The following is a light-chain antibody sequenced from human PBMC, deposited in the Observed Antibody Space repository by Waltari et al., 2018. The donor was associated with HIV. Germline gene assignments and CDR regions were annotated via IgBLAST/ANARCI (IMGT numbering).Light chain of an antibody. J-gene: IGKJ2*01. CDR3: QQYHSSPLL. CDR1: RYILYRANNKIF. Sequence: DIVMTQSPDSLVVSLGERATINCKASRYILYRANNKIFLAWYQQNPGQPPKLLIYLASPRASRVPDRVRGSESGTDFTLTINSLQAEDAAVYYCQQYHSSPLLFGHGTTLEIK. CDR2: LAS. V-gene: IGKV4-1*01.